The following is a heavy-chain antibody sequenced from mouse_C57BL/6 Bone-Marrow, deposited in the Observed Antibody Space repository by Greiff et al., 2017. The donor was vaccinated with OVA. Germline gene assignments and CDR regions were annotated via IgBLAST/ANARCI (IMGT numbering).Heavy chain of an antibody. J-gene: IGHJ4*01. D-gene: IGHD5-5*01. V-gene: IGHV1-55*01. Sequence: QVQLQQPGAELVKPGASVKMSCKASGYTFTSYWITWVKQRPGQGLEWIGDIYPGSGSTNYNEKFKSKATLTVDTSSSTAYMQLSSLTSEDSAVYYCARSGNYLYYAMDYWGQGTSVTVSS. CDR3: ARSGNYLYYAMDY. CDR1: GYTFTSYW. CDR2: IYPGSGST.